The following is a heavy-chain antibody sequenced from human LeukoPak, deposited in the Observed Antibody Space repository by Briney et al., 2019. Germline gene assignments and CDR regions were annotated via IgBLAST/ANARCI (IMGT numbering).Heavy chain of an antibody. CDR1: GFTVSSNY. CDR2: IYSGGST. Sequence: PGGSLRLSCAASGFTVSSNYMSWVRQAPGKGLEWVSVIYSGGSTYYADSVKGRFTISRDNSKNTLYLQMNSLRAEDTAEYYCAREYSSNWYPFDYWGQGILVTVSS. J-gene: IGHJ4*02. D-gene: IGHD6-13*01. V-gene: IGHV3-66*01. CDR3: AREYSSNWYPFDY.